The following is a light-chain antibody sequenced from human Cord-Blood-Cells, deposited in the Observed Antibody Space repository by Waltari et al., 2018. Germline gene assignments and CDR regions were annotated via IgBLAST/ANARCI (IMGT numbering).Light chain of an antibody. CDR2: AAS. CDR1: QSLSRY. Sequence: DIQMTQPPSSLSASVRDRVTLTCRASQSLSRYLNWYQQKPGKDPKLLIYAASSLQSGVPSRFSGSGSGTDFTLTISSLQPEDFATYYCQQSYSTPYSFGQGTKLEIK. V-gene: IGKV1-39*01. J-gene: IGKJ2*03. CDR3: QQSYSTPYS.